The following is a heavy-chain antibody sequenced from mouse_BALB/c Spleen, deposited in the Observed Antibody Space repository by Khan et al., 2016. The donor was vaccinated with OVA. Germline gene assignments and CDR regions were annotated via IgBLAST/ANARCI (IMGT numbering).Heavy chain of an antibody. CDR2: IWGGGGT. J-gene: IGHJ4*01. Sequence: QVQLKESGPGLVAPSQSLSITCTVSGFSLSRYNIHWVRQPPGTGLEWLGMIWGGGGTDYNSTLKSRLSISKDNSKSQVFLKMNSLQTDDSAMYYCARAYYRSDGDYAMDYWGQGTSVTVSS. V-gene: IGHV2-6-4*01. D-gene: IGHD2-14*01. CDR3: ARAYYRSDGDYAMDY. CDR1: GFSLSRYN.